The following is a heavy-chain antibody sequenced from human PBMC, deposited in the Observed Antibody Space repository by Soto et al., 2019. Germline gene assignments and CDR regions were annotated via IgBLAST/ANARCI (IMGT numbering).Heavy chain of an antibody. J-gene: IGHJ3*02. D-gene: IGHD5-12*01. CDR1: GGSISGYY. V-gene: IGHV4-59*01. Sequence: ASETLSLTCTVSGGSISGYYWSWIRQPPEKGLEWIGFVYNGGSTKYNPSLKSRVTISGDTSKNELSLKLSSVTAADTAVYFCARDRAGYNSVWGAFDIWGQGTMVTVSS. CDR2: VYNGGST. CDR3: ARDRAGYNSVWGAFDI.